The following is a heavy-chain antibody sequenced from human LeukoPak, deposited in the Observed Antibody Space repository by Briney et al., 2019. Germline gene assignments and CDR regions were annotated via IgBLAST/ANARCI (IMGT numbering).Heavy chain of an antibody. Sequence: GGSLRLSCAASGFTFSSYGMHWVRQAPGKGLEWVAVIWYDGSNKYYADSVKGRFTISRDNSKNTLYLQMNDLRGEDTAVYYCARDPCGGDCYAFDIWGQGTMVTVSS. V-gene: IGHV3-33*01. CDR1: GFTFSSYG. CDR2: IWYDGSNK. D-gene: IGHD2-21*02. CDR3: ARDPCGGDCYAFDI. J-gene: IGHJ3*02.